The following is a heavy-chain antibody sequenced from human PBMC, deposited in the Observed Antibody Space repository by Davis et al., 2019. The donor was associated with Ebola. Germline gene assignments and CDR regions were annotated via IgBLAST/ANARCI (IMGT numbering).Heavy chain of an antibody. D-gene: IGHD3-10*01. Sequence: ESPKTPCAASGFTFRSYAMRWLRQAPGKGLESVSAISGSGGSTYYADSVKGRFTISRDNSKNTLYLQMNSLRAEDTAVYYCAKDSGYYGNFDYWGQGTLVTVSS. J-gene: IGHJ4*02. CDR3: AKDSGYYGNFDY. CDR1: GFTFRSYA. CDR2: ISGSGGST. V-gene: IGHV3-23*01.